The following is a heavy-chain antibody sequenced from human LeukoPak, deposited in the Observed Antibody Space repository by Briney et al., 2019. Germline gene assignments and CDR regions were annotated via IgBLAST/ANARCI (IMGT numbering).Heavy chain of an antibody. Sequence: PSETLSLTCAVSGYSLSSGYYWGWTRQPPGKGLEWIASMYHSGSTYYNPSLQSRVTLSADTSKNQFSLKMSSVTAADTAVYYCGRDRSGGYSVDYWGQGTLVTVS. D-gene: IGHD1-26*01. CDR3: GRDRSGGYSVDY. CDR2: MYHSGST. J-gene: IGHJ4*02. V-gene: IGHV4-38-2*02. CDR1: GYSLSSGYY.